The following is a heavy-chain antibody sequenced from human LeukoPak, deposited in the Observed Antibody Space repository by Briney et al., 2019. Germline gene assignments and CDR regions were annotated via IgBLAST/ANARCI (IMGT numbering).Heavy chain of an antibody. D-gene: IGHD3-16*01. J-gene: IGHJ6*02. CDR1: GFTFNTYA. CDR3: ATSWGPDTSAFRWGRDGMDV. V-gene: IGHV3-23*01. Sequence: GGSLRLSCAASGFTFNTYAMTWVRQAPGKGLEWVSAISSSGGSTHYADSVKGRFTIYRDNSKNTQYLQMNSLRAEDTAVYYCATSWGPDTSAFRWGRDGMDVWGQGTTVIVS. CDR2: ISSSGGST.